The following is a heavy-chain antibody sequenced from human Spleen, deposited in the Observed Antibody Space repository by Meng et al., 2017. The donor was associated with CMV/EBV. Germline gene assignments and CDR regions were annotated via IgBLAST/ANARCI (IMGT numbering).Heavy chain of an antibody. CDR1: GFAFSDYY. Sequence: SCAAPGFAFSDYYMSWIRQAPGKGLEWVSDISRSGSTISYADSVKGRFTISRDNAKTSLYMQMDNLRAEDTAVYYCARDECSSTSCYSLYADYWGQGVLVTVSS. D-gene: IGHD2-2*02. CDR3: ARDECSSTSCYSLYADY. V-gene: IGHV3-11*04. CDR2: ISRSGSTI. J-gene: IGHJ4*02.